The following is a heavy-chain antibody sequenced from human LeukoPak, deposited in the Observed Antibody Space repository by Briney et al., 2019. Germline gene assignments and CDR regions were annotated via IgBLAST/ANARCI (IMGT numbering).Heavy chain of an antibody. Sequence: GGSLRLSCAASGFIFSDYYMSWIRQAPGKGLEGVSYISSSNSYTNYADSVKGRFTISRDNAKKSLYLEMNSLRAEDTAVYYCARDFTTWGYSGLFDYWGQGTLVTVSS. CDR3: ARDFTTWGYSGLFDY. CDR1: GFIFSDYY. J-gene: IGHJ4*02. V-gene: IGHV3-11*06. D-gene: IGHD1-26*01. CDR2: ISSSNSYT.